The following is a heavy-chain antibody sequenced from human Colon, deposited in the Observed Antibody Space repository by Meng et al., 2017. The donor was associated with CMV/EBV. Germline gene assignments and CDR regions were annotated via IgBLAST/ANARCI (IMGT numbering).Heavy chain of an antibody. CDR3: AKSRSSTPGIVDD. CDR2: IYDTGIT. J-gene: IGHJ4*02. Sequence: QQSGPGSVQLSCSLSLTRIVSGFSVPRCAYHWSRIRQSPGKGLEWIGYIYDTGITIYNPSLKSRVTIFLETSKNQFSLNLNSMTTADTAVYYCAKSRSSTPGIVDDWGQGTLVTVSS. D-gene: IGHD2/OR15-2a*01. CDR1: GFSVPRCAYH. V-gene: IGHV4-61*08.